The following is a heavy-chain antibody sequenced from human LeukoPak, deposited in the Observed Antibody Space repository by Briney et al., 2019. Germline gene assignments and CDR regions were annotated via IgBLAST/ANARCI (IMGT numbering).Heavy chain of an antibody. CDR1: GFTFSSYG. CDR3: AKGNRDIVGATYFDY. J-gene: IGHJ4*02. D-gene: IGHD1-26*01. CDR2: ISYDGSNK. V-gene: IGHV3-30*18. Sequence: PGGSLRLSCAASGFTFSSYGMHWVRQAPGKGLEWVAVISYDGSNKYYADSVKGRFTISRDNSKNTLYLQMNSLRAEDTAVYYCAKGNRDIVGATYFDYWGQGTLVTVSS.